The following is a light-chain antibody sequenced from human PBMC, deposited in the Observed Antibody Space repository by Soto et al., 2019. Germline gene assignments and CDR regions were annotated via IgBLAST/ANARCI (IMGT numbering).Light chain of an antibody. CDR1: SSNIGAGYD. CDR2: GNI. J-gene: IGLJ2*01. Sequence: QSVLTQPPSVSGAPGQRVALSCAGTSSNIGAGYDVHWYQHLPGTAPKLLIFGNINRPAGVPDRFSGSKSGTSASLAISGLQAADEGYYYCLTYDTGVSGSIFGGGTKLTVL. V-gene: IGLV1-40*01. CDR3: LTYDTGVSGSI.